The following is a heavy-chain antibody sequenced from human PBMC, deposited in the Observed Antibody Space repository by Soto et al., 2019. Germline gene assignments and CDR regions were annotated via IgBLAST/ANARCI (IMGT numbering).Heavy chain of an antibody. CDR3: AKDGDYEYFDY. CDR1: GFSFSSYT. CDR2: INNNSGRK. V-gene: IGHV3-23*01. J-gene: IGHJ4*02. Sequence: VGSLRLSCAASGFSFSSYTMNWVRQAPGKGLEWVSSINNNSGRKYYADSVKGRFTISRDNSKNTLFLQMNSLKAEDTAVYFCAKDGDYEYFDYWGQGTQVTVSS. D-gene: IGHD3-22*01.